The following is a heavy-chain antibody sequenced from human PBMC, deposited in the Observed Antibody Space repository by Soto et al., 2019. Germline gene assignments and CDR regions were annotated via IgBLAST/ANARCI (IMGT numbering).Heavy chain of an antibody. CDR2: IYYSGST. J-gene: IGHJ4*02. V-gene: IGHV4-59*01. Sequence: WETLSLTSTVSGGSISSYYWSWIRQPPGKGLEWIGYIYYSGSTNYNPSLKSRVTISVDTSKNQFSLNLSSVTAADTAVYYCAGLGCGDYRRYYVDYWGQGTLVTVSS. D-gene: IGHD4-17*01. CDR3: AGLGCGDYRRYYVDY. CDR1: GGSISSYY.